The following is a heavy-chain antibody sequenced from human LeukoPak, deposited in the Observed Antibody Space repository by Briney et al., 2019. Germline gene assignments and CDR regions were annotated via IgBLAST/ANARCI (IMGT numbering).Heavy chain of an antibody. CDR3: AKIPGYSSGWYDWKPGYFDY. CDR1: GFTFSSYA. Sequence: PGGSLRLSCAASGFTFSSYAMSWVRQAPGKGLEWVSAISGSGGSTYYADSVDGRFTISRDNSKNTLYLQMNSLRAEDTAVYYCAKIPGYSSGWYDWKPGYFDYWGQGTLVTVSS. J-gene: IGHJ4*02. D-gene: IGHD6-19*01. CDR2: ISGSGGST. V-gene: IGHV3-23*01.